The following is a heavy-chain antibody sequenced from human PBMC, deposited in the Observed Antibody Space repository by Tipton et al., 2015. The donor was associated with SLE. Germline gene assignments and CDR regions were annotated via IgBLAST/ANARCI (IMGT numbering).Heavy chain of an antibody. CDR3: ARDLNREAAFDF. V-gene: IGHV1-2*06. CDR1: AYTFTGYY. J-gene: IGHJ3*01. Sequence: QSGPEVKKPGASVKVSCKASAYTFTGYYMDWVRQAPGQGLEWMGRINPNSGATNYAQKFQGRVTMTRDTSINTAHMELSRLTSDDTAVYYCARDLNREAAFDFWGQGTSLTVSS. CDR2: INPNSGAT. D-gene: IGHD1-14*01.